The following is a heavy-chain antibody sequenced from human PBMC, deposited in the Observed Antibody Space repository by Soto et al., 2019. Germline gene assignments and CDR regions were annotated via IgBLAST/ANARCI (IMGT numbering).Heavy chain of an antibody. CDR1: GYTFTGYY. J-gene: IGHJ6*02. Sequence: QVQLVQSGAEVKKPGASVKVSCKASGYTFTGYYMHWVRQAPGQGLEWMGWINPNSGGTNYAQKFQGWVTMTRDTSISTAYMEPSRLRSDDTAVYYCARETAMESLSGYYYGMDVWGQGTTVTVSS. V-gene: IGHV1-2*04. D-gene: IGHD5-18*01. CDR3: ARETAMESLSGYYYGMDV. CDR2: INPNSGGT.